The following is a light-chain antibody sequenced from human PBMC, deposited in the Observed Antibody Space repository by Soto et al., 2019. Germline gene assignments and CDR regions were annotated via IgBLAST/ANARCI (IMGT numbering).Light chain of an antibody. CDR3: QQYGSSPIT. V-gene: IGKV3-20*01. CDR1: QNVRKN. Sequence: ETVMTQSPVALSVSPGERATLSCRARQNVRKNLAWYQQKPGQAPRLLIYGASSRATGIPDRFSGSGSGTDFTLTSRLEPEDFAVYYCQQYGSSPITFGQGTRLEI. CDR2: GAS. J-gene: IGKJ5*01.